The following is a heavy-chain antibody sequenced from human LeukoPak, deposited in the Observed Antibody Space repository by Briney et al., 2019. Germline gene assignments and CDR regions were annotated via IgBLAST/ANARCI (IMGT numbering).Heavy chain of an antibody. CDR3: ARAYYYDSSGSTHWYSDL. V-gene: IGHV4-59*01. CDR1: GGSISSYY. CDR2: IYYSGST. J-gene: IGHJ2*01. D-gene: IGHD3-22*01. Sequence: SETLSLTCTVSGGSISSYYWSWIRQPPGKGLEWIGYIYYSGSTNYNPSLKSRVTISVDTSKNQFSLKLSSVTAADTAVYYCARAYYYDSSGSTHWYSDLWGRGTLVTVSS.